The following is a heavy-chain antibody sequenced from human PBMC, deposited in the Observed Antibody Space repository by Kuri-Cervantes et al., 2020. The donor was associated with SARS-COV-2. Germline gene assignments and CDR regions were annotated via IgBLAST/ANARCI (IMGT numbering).Heavy chain of an antibody. CDR3: ARASTTGTTVDY. CDR1: GYTFTSYA. Sequence: ASVKVSCKAFGYTFTSYAISWVRQAPGQGLEWMGWISTYNGNTNYAQKLQGRVTMTTDTSTSTAYMELRSLRSDDTAVYYCARASTTGTTVDYWGQGTLVTVSS. D-gene: IGHD1-1*01. J-gene: IGHJ4*02. V-gene: IGHV1-18*04. CDR2: ISTYNGNT.